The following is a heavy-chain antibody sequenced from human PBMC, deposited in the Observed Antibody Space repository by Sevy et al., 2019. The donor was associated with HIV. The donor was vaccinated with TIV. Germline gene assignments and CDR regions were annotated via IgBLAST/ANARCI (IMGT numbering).Heavy chain of an antibody. CDR3: VRTVSGSYRYDDY. J-gene: IGHJ4*02. CDR2: ITRSDSAR. Sequence: GGSLRLSCGASGFSFSSYSMNWVRQAPGKGLEWVSYITRSDSARDYADSVKGRFIIFRDNAKNSLFLQMNSLRVEDTAVYYCVRTVSGSYRYDDYWGQGTLVTVSS. D-gene: IGHD3-16*02. CDR1: GFSFSSYS. V-gene: IGHV3-48*01.